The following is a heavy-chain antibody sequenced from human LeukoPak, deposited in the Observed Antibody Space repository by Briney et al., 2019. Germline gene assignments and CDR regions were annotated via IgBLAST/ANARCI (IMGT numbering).Heavy chain of an antibody. CDR1: GFTFSSYA. CDR2: ISGSGGST. CDR3: AKDRYNDYEGGWFDP. D-gene: IGHD5-12*01. V-gene: IGHV3-23*01. Sequence: GGSLRLSCAASGFTFSSYAMSWVRQAPGKGLEWVSAISGSGGSTYYADSVRGRFTVSRDNSKNTLYLQMNSLRAGDTAVYYCAKDRYNDYEGGWFDPWGQGTLVTVSS. J-gene: IGHJ5*02.